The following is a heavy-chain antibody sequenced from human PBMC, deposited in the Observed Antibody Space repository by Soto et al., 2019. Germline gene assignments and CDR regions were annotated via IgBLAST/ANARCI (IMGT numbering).Heavy chain of an antibody. CDR2: INPSGGST. CDR3: ARDWVYYDSSGYYYGHYYYGMDV. CDR1: GYGCTSWY. V-gene: IGHV1-46*01. J-gene: IGHJ6*02. Sequence: PLKVSCSASGYGCTSWYMHWLRQAPGQGLEWMGIINPSGGSTSYAQKFQGRVTMTRDTSTSTVYMELSSLRSEDTAVYYCARDWVYYDSSGYYYGHYYYGMDVWGQGTTVTVSS. D-gene: IGHD3-22*01.